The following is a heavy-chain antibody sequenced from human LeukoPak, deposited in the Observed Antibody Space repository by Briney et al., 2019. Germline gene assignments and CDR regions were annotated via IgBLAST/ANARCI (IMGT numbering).Heavy chain of an antibody. CDR3: ASGGTGGDAFDI. D-gene: IGHD2-15*01. J-gene: IGHJ3*02. Sequence: GGSLRLSCSASGFTFSSSSMHWVRRAPGKGLEWVAVIYSGGSTYYSDSVKGRLTIYRDNSKNTLYLQMNSLRAEDTAVYYCASGGTGGDAFDIWGQGTMVTVSS. V-gene: IGHV3-53*01. CDR1: GFTFSSSS. CDR2: IYSGGST.